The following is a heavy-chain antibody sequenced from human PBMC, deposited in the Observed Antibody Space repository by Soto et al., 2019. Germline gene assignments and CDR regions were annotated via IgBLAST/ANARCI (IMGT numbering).Heavy chain of an antibody. V-gene: IGHV3-23*01. CDR1: GFTFSSYA. CDR3: AKYCSSTSCLVVYGMDL. CDR2: ISGSGGTT. D-gene: IGHD2-2*01. J-gene: IGHJ6*02. Sequence: EVQLLESGGGLVQPGGSLRLSCAASGFTFSSYAMSWVRQAPGKGLEWVSAISGSGGTTYYTDSVKGRFTISRDNSKNTLYLQMNSLRVEDTAVYYCAKYCSSTSCLVVYGMDLWGQETTVTVSS.